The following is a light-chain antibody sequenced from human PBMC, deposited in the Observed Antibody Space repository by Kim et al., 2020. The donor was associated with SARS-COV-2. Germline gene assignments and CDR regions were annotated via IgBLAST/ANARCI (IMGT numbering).Light chain of an antibody. V-gene: IGKV1-17*03. CDR3: LQNHSYPLT. Sequence: SVGDSVTITCRASQDISIYVIWFQQKPGRVPKRLIYAASILQNGVPSRFSGSGSGTEFTLTISSLQPEDFATYYCLQNHSYPLTFGGGTKVDIK. J-gene: IGKJ4*01. CDR1: QDISIY. CDR2: AAS.